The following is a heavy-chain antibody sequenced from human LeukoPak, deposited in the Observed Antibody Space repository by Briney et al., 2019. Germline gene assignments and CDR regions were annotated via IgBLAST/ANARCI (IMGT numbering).Heavy chain of an antibody. CDR2: ISSSSSYI. D-gene: IGHD2-21*02. V-gene: IGHV3-21*01. Sequence: GGSLRLSCAASGFTFSSYSMNWVRQAPGKGLEWVSSISSSSSYIYYADSVKGRFTISRDNAKNSLYLQMNSLRAVDTAVYYCARVMKVTATAFDYWGQGTLVTVSS. CDR1: GFTFSSYS. CDR3: ARVMKVTATAFDY. J-gene: IGHJ4*02.